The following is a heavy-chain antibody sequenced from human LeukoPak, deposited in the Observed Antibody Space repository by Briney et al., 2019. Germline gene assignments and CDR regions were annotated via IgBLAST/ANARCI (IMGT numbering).Heavy chain of an antibody. CDR1: GGSISSYY. J-gene: IGHJ4*02. CDR3: AREAGARAGFDY. V-gene: IGHV4-59*01. D-gene: IGHD1-26*01. CDR2: IYYSGST. Sequence: TSETLSLTCTVSGGSISSYYWSWIRQPPGKGLEWIGYIYYSGSTNYNPSLKSRVTISVDTSKNQFSLKLSSVTAADTAVYYCAREAGARAGFDYWGQGTLVTVSS.